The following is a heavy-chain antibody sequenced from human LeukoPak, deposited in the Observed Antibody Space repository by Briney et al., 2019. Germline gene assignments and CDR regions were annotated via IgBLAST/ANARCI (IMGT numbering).Heavy chain of an antibody. D-gene: IGHD3-10*01. Sequence: ASVKVSCKAPGYTFTSYYMHWVRQAPGQGLEWMGIINPSGGSTSYAQKFQGRVTMTRDTSTSTVYMELSSLRSEDTAVYYCARDLRFGEWKVQVWGQGTMVTVSS. CDR2: INPSGGST. V-gene: IGHV1-46*01. CDR3: ARDLRFGEWKVQV. CDR1: GYTFTSYY. J-gene: IGHJ3*01.